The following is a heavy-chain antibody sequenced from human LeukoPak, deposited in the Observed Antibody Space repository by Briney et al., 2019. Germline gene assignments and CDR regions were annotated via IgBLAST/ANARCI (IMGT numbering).Heavy chain of an antibody. Sequence: PSETLSLTCTVSGGSISSSSYYWGWIRQPPGKGLEWIGSIYYSRSTYYNPSLKSRVTISVDTSKNQFSLKLSSVTAADTAVYYCARHPPDSSSSLDYFDYWGQGTLVTVSS. CDR2: IYYSRST. D-gene: IGHD6-6*01. CDR1: GGSISSSSYY. V-gene: IGHV4-39*01. CDR3: ARHPPDSSSSLDYFDY. J-gene: IGHJ4*02.